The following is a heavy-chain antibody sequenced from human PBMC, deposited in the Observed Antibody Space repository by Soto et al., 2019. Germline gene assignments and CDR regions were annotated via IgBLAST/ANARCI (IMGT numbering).Heavy chain of an antibody. CDR2: ISGFNGKT. J-gene: IGHJ6*02. CDR3: ARDDDAGAVAPDV. CDR1: GYTFTNYG. Sequence: VQLVQSGAEVRKPGASVKVSCKASGYTFTNYGISWVRQAPGQGLEWMGWISGFNGKTTYAQTLQGRFTMTADTSTGTAYMELRSLRSDDTAMYYCARDDDAGAVAPDVWGQGTPVTVSS. D-gene: IGHD6-19*01. V-gene: IGHV1-18*01.